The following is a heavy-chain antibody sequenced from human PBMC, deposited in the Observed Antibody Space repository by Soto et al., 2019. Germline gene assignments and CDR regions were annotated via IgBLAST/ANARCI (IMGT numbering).Heavy chain of an antibody. Sequence: QVQLVQSGAEVKKPGASVKVSCKASGYTFTGYYMHWVRQAPGQGLEWMGWINPNSGGTNYAQKFQGWVTMTRDTSISTAYMELSRLRSDDTAVYYCARGKWRGYCTNGLCYSEFDYWGQVTLVTVSS. J-gene: IGHJ4*02. V-gene: IGHV1-2*04. D-gene: IGHD2-8*01. CDR3: ARGKWRGYCTNGLCYSEFDY. CDR1: GYTFTGYY. CDR2: INPNSGGT.